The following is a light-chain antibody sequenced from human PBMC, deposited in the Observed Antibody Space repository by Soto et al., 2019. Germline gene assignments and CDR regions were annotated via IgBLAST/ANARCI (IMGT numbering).Light chain of an antibody. CDR1: SIDFVSYNR. CDR3: QSYDISLHNYV. V-gene: IGLV2-18*02. J-gene: IGLJ1*01. Sequence: QSALTQPPSVSGSPGQSVTISCTGTSIDFVSYNRVSWYQQSPGSAPKLLIYEVRNRPSGVPDRFSGSKSGTSASLAITRLQAEDEADYYCQSYDISLHNYVFGTGTKVTVL. CDR2: EVR.